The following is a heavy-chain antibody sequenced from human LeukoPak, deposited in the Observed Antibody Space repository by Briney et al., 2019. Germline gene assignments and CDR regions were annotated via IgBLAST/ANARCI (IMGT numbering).Heavy chain of an antibody. Sequence: ASVKVSRKASGYTFTNYDINWVRQATGQGLEWMGWMNPNSGNTGYLQKFQGRVTMTMNTSISTAYMELSSLRSEDTAVYYCARALTPASGYSYGSWGQGTLVTVSS. CDR2: MNPNSGNT. J-gene: IGHJ4*02. CDR1: GYTFTNYD. V-gene: IGHV1-8*01. D-gene: IGHD5-18*01. CDR3: ARALTPASGYSYGS.